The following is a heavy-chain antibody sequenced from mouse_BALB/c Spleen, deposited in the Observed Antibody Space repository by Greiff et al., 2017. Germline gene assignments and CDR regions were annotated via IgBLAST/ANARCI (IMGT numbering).Heavy chain of an antibody. CDR2: ISYDGSN. V-gene: IGHV3-6*02. J-gene: IGHJ1*01. CDR1: GYSITSGYY. D-gene: IGHD1-1*01. CDR3: AINYYGSSVDV. Sequence: EVQRVESGPGLVKPSQSLSLTCSVTGYSITSGYYWNWIRQFPGNKLEWMGYISYDGSNNYNPSLKNRISITRDTSKNQFFLKLNSVTTEDTATYYCAINYYGSSVDVWGAGATVTVSS.